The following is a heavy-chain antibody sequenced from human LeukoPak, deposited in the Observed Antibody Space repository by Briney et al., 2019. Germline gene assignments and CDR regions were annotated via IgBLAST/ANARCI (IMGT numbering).Heavy chain of an antibody. V-gene: IGHV4-30-2*01. Sequence: TLSLTCAVSGGSISSGGYSWSWIRQPPGKGLEWIGYIYHSGSTYYNPSLKSRVTISVDRSKNQFSLKLSSVTAADTAVYYCAREKTAPLYYFDYWGQGTLVTVSS. CDR3: AREKTAPLYYFDY. CDR1: GGSISSGGYS. CDR2: IYHSGST. J-gene: IGHJ4*02.